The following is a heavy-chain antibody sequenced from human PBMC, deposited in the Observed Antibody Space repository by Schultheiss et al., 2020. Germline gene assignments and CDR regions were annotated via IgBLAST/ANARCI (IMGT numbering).Heavy chain of an antibody. CDR2: IHYSGST. CDR3: AKDGSHDYGDYNFDY. CDR1: GGSISSYY. Sequence: SETLSLTCTVSGGSISSYYWSWIRQPPGKGLEWIGHIHYSGSTTYNASLKSRVTISVDRSKNQFSLQLNSVTPEDTAVYYCAKDGSHDYGDYNFDYWGQGTLVTVSS. D-gene: IGHD4-17*01. V-gene: IGHV4-59*12. J-gene: IGHJ4*02.